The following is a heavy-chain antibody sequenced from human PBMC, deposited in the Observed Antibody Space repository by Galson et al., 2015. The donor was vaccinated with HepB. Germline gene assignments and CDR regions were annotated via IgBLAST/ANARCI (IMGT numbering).Heavy chain of an antibody. Sequence: SVKVSCKASGYTFTSYAMHWVRQAPGQRLEWMGWIHAGNGNTKYSQKFQGRVTITRDTSASTAYMELSSLRSEDTAVYYCARGDPWSEPRLLGWFDPWGQGTLVTVSS. J-gene: IGHJ5*02. CDR2: IHAGNGNT. D-gene: IGHD2-15*01. CDR1: GYTFTSYA. V-gene: IGHV1-3*01. CDR3: ARGDPWSEPRLLGWFDP.